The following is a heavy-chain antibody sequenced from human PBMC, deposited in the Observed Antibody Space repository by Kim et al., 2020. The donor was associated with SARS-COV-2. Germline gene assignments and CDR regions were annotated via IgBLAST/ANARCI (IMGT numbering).Heavy chain of an antibody. V-gene: IGHV1-69*13. CDR2: ISAIFGTT. CDR3: ANSLPGAVVVFDY. D-gene: IGHD1-26*01. CDR1: GGTFSSYA. Sequence: SVKVSCKASGGTFSSYAISWVRQAPGQGLEWMGGISAIFGTTNYAQKFQGRVTMTADESTSTAYMELSSLRSEDTAVYYCANSLPGAVVVFDYWGQGPLVTVSS. J-gene: IGHJ4*02.